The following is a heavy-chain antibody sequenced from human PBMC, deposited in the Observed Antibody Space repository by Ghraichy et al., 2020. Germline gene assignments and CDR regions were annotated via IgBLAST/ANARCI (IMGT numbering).Heavy chain of an antibody. CDR3: ARETAAAGYFQH. CDR1: GFTFSHYW. J-gene: IGHJ1*01. Sequence: GGSLRLSCAVSGFTFSHYWMSWVRQAPGKGLEWVANINQDGSEKYYVDSVKGRFTISRYNAKNLLYLQMNSLRAEDTAVYYCARETAAAGYFQHWGQGTRVTVSS. V-gene: IGHV3-7*01. D-gene: IGHD6-13*01. CDR2: INQDGSEK.